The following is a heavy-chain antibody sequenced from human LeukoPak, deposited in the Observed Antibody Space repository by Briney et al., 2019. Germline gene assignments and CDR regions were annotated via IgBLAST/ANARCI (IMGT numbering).Heavy chain of an antibody. D-gene: IGHD5-18*01. CDR1: GYTFTGYY. V-gene: IGHV1-2*06. Sequence: ASVEVSCKAPGYTFTGYYMHWVRQAPGQGLEWMGRINPNSGGTNYAQKFQGRVTMTRDTSISTAYMELSRLRSDDTAVYYCARVEWIQLWLLDYWGQGTLATVSS. CDR2: INPNSGGT. J-gene: IGHJ4*02. CDR3: ARVEWIQLWLLDY.